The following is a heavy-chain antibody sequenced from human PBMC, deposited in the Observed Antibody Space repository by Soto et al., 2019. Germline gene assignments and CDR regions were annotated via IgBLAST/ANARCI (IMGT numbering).Heavy chain of an antibody. CDR3: AKSGGGGYDSNSDYSGGLLMGPS. CDR2: IYYDGSYE. D-gene: IGHD3-22*01. CDR1: GFIFSNYG. V-gene: IGHV3-33*06. J-gene: IGHJ4*02. Sequence: SLRLSCAASGFIFSNYGMHWVRQAPGKGLEWVALIYYDGSYENYADSVKGRFTISRDNSKSTLWLQMNSLRVEDTGVYYCAKSGGGGYDSNSDYSGGLLMGPSWGQGTRVTVSS.